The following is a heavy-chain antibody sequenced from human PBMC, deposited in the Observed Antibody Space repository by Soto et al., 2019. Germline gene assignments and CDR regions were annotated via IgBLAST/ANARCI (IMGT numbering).Heavy chain of an antibody. Sequence: GESLKISCKGSGYSFTSYWIGWVRQMPGKGLEWMGIIYPSDSDTRYSPSFQGQVTISADKSISTAYLQWSSLKASDTAMYYCARLACSGGSCYLPYNWFDPWGQGTLVTVSS. CDR2: IYPSDSDT. D-gene: IGHD2-15*01. CDR3: ARLACSGGSCYLPYNWFDP. V-gene: IGHV5-51*01. J-gene: IGHJ5*02. CDR1: GYSFTSYW.